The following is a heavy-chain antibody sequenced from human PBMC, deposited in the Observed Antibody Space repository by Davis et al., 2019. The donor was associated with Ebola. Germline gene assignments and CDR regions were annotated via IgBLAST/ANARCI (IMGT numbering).Heavy chain of an antibody. CDR2: ISAYNGNT. CDR3: VRGDEQWLVRGFDY. CDR1: GYTFATYG. V-gene: IGHV1-18*04. D-gene: IGHD6-19*01. Sequence: ASVKVSCKASGYTFATYGISWVRQAPGQGLEWMGWISAYNGNTNYAQKIQGRVTMTTDTSTSTAYMELRSLRSDDTAVYYCVRGDEQWLVRGFDYWGQGTLVTVSS. J-gene: IGHJ4*02.